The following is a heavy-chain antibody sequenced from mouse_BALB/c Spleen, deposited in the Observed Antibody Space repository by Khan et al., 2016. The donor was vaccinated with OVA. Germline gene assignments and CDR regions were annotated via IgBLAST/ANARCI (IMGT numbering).Heavy chain of an antibody. V-gene: IGHV1-9*01. CDR1: GYTFSNYW. D-gene: IGHD4-1*01. CDR3: APNWFWFAY. Sequence: QVQLQQSGAELMKPGASVKISCKATGYTFSNYWIEWVKQRPGHGLEWIGEILPGSVTTNYNEKFKGKATFTSETSFHTAYSQRSSLTSEDSAVYYCAPNWFWFAYWGQGTLVTVSA. J-gene: IGHJ3*01. CDR2: ILPGSVTT.